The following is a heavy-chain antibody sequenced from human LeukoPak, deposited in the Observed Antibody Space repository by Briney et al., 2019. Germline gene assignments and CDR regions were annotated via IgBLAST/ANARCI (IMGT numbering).Heavy chain of an antibody. CDR3: AIALVATSPDY. J-gene: IGHJ4*02. D-gene: IGHD5-12*01. V-gene: IGHV1-46*01. CDR2: INPSGGST. CDR1: GYTFTDYY. Sequence: ASVKVSCKASGYTFTDYYMHWVRQAPGQGLEWMGIINPSGGSTSYAQKFQGRVTMTRDMSTSTVYMELSSLRSEDTAVYYCAIALVATSPDYWGQGTLVTVSS.